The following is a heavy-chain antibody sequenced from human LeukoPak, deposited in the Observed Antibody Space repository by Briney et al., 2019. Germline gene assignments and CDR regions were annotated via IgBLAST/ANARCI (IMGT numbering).Heavy chain of an antibody. Sequence: GGSLRLSCAASGFTFSSYAMNWVRQAPGKGLEWVSSISSSSSYIYYADSVKGRFIISRDNAKNSLYLQMNSLRAEDTAVYYCARGKSTSLIDYWGQGTLVTVSS. J-gene: IGHJ4*02. V-gene: IGHV3-21*01. CDR3: ARGKSTSLIDY. CDR1: GFTFSSYA. D-gene: IGHD2/OR15-2a*01. CDR2: ISSSSSYI.